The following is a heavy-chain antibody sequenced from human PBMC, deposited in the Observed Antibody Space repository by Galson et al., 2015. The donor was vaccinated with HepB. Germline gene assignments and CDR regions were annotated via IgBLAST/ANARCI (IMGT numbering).Heavy chain of an antibody. V-gene: IGHV4-30-4*01. Sequence: TLSLTCTVSGGSISSGDYFWSWIRQPPGKGLEWIGYISYSGSAYYNPSLKSRLTFSLDTSKNQFSLKLSSVTAADTAVYYCAREGLFDCSSTSCHGYYYYVDVWGTGTTVTVSS. CDR3: AREGLFDCSSTSCHGYYYYVDV. D-gene: IGHD2-2*01. CDR2: ISYSGSA. J-gene: IGHJ6*03. CDR1: GGSISSGDYF.